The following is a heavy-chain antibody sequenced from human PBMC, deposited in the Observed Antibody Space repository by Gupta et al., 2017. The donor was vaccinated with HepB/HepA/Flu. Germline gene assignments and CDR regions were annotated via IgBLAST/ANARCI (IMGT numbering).Heavy chain of an antibody. J-gene: IGHJ4*02. V-gene: IGHV4-30-4*01. Sequence: QVQLQESGPGLVKPSQTLSLSCSVSGGSLSIGEYYWSWVRQPPGKGLEWLGFISYSGSTYYKPSLKSRVTISADTSKNQFSLNLTSMTAADTAVYYCARVYGHNYLFDYWGQGSLVTVSS. CDR3: ARVYGHNYLFDY. CDR2: ISYSGST. CDR1: GGSLSIGEYY. D-gene: IGHD5-24*01.